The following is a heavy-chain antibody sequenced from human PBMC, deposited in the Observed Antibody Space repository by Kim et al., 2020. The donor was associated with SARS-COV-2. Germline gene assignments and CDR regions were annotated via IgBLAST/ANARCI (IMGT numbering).Heavy chain of an antibody. J-gene: IGHJ4*02. Sequence: ASVKVSCKASGYTFTSYAMHWVRQAPGQRLEWMGWINAGNGNTKYSQKFQGRVTITRDTSASTAYMELSSLRSEDTAVYYCARDVAVAGKWVYFDYWGQGTLVTVSS. D-gene: IGHD6-19*01. CDR2: INAGNGNT. CDR1: GYTFTSYA. CDR3: ARDVAVAGKWVYFDY. V-gene: IGHV1-3*01.